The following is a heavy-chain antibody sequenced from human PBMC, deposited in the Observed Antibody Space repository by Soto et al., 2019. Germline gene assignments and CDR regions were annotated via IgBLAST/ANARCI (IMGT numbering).Heavy chain of an antibody. CDR1: GFTFSSFA. V-gene: IGHV3-21*03. CDR2: ISTSGTYV. CDR3: ATGVVVVPAAARHY. J-gene: IGHJ4*02. Sequence: VQLVESGGGLVKPGGSLRLSCAASGFTFSSFAMNWVRQAPGKGLEWVSSISTSGTYVYYADSVTGRFAISRDNAKNSLYLQMSSLRVEDTAVYFCATGVVVVPAAARHYWGQGTLVTVSS. D-gene: IGHD2-21*02.